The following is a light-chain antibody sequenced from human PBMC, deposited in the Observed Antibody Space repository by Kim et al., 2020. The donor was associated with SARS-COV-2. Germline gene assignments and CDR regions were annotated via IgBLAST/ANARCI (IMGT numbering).Light chain of an antibody. CDR3: CSYAGDDKYV. CDR2: DVS. Sequence: GQYVPISCTGTSGDVGGYDGGSRYQNHPGKDPKLISSDVSKRPSGGPDRFSGSKSGKSASLTVSGLQAEEEADYYCCSYAGDDKYVFGTGTKVTV. V-gene: IGLV2-8*01. J-gene: IGLJ1*01. CDR1: SGDVGGYDG.